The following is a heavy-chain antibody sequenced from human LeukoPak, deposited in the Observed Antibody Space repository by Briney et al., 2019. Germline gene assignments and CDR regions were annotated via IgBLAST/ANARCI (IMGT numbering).Heavy chain of an antibody. J-gene: IGHJ4*02. D-gene: IGHD3-22*01. CDR1: GFTFSTYA. CDR2: ISGSGGNT. Sequence: GGSLRLSCAASGFTFSTYAMSWVRQAPGKGLEWVSTISGSGGNTYYADSARGRFTISRDNSKNTLYLQMNSLRAEDTAVYYCAKDLSDSSGYYSFDYWGQGTLVTVSS. CDR3: AKDLSDSSGYYSFDY. V-gene: IGHV3-23*01.